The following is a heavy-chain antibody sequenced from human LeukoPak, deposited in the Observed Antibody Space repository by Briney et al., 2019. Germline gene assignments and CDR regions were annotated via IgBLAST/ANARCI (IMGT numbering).Heavy chain of an antibody. CDR1: GGSISSYY. V-gene: IGHV4-59*08. D-gene: IGHD6-19*01. Sequence: PSETLSLTCTVSGGSISSYYWSWIRQPPGKGLEWIGYIYYSGSTNYNPSLKSRVTISVDTSKNQFSLKLSSVTAADTAVYYCARRYRYSSGWSGGAFDIWGQGTMVTVSS. J-gene: IGHJ3*02. CDR2: IYYSGST. CDR3: ARRYRYSSGWSGGAFDI.